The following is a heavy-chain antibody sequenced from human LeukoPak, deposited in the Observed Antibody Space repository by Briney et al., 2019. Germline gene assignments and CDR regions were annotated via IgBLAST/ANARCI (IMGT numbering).Heavy chain of an antibody. J-gene: IGHJ3*02. Sequence: TGGSLRLSCAASGFTVSSNYMSWVRQAPGKGLEWVSVIYSGGNTYYADSVKGRFTISRDNSKNTLYVQMNSLRAEDTAVYYCARMSQGAFDIWGQGTMVTVSS. CDR3: ARMSQGAFDI. CDR2: IYSGGNT. CDR1: GFTVSSNY. V-gene: IGHV3-53*01.